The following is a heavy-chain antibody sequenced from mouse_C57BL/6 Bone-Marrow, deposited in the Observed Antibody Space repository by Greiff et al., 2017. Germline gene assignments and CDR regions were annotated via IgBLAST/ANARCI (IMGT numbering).Heavy chain of an antibody. CDR3: ARLDDGYYYFDY. CDR1: GYTFTSYG. J-gene: IGHJ2*01. D-gene: IGHD2-3*01. CDR2: IYPRSGNT. Sequence: VKVVESGAELARPGASVKLSCKASGYTFTSYGISWVKQRTGQGLEWIGEIYPRSGNTYNNEKFKGKATLTADKSSSTAYMELRSLTSEDSAVYFCARLDDGYYYFDYWGQGTTLTVSS. V-gene: IGHV1-81*01.